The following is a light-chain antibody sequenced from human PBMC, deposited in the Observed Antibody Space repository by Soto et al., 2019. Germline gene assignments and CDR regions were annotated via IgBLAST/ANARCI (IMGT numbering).Light chain of an antibody. CDR3: SSYTGNSTLV. V-gene: IGLV2-8*01. CDR1: SSDVGAYNY. CDR2: EVN. J-gene: IGLJ2*01. Sequence: QSALTQPASASGSPGQSVTISCTGTSSDVGAYNYVSWYQQHPGKAPKLMIYEVNKRPSGVPDRFSGSKSGNTASLTVSGLQAEDEADYFCSSYTGNSTLVFGGGTKLTVL.